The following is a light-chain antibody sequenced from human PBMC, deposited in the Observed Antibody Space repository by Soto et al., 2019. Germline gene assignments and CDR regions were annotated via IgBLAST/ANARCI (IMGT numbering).Light chain of an antibody. CDR3: QQSYSTPPGT. CDR2: AAS. J-gene: IGKJ1*01. V-gene: IGKV1-39*01. CDR1: QSISSY. Sequence: DIQMTQSPSSLSASVGDRVTITCRASQSISSYLNWYQQKPGKAPKLLIYAASSLQSGVPSRFSGSGSGTDFPLTISSLKPEDFATYYCQQSYSTPPGTFGQGTKVEIK.